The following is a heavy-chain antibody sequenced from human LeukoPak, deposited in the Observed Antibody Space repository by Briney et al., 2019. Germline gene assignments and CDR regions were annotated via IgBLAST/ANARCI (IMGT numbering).Heavy chain of an antibody. D-gene: IGHD4-23*01. V-gene: IGHV3-21*01. CDR1: GFTFSSYS. Sequence: PGGSLRLSCAASGFTFSSYSMNWVRQAPGKGLEWVSSISSSSSYIYYADSVKGRFTISRDNAKNSLYLQMNSLRAGDTAVYYCARASRKLYYFDYWGQGTLVTVSS. J-gene: IGHJ4*02. CDR3: ARASRKLYYFDY. CDR2: ISSSSSYI.